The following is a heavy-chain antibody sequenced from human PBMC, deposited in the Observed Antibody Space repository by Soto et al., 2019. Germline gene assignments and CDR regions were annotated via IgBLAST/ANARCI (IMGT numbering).Heavy chain of an antibody. CDR1: VGSINSAGYS. CDR3: ARHPYGDYEGLDY. J-gene: IGHJ4*02. D-gene: IGHD4-17*01. V-gene: IGHV4-30-2*02. Sequence: TLSLTFSVSVGSINSAGYSWNWIRQPPGEGLEWIGYIYHSGSFLYNPSLKSRVTISVDTSKNQFSLKLSSVTTADTAVYYCARHPYGDYEGLDYWGQGTLVTVSS. CDR2: IYHSGSF.